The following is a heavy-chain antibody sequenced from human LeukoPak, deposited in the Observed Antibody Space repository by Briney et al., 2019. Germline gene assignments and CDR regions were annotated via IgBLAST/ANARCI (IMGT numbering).Heavy chain of an antibody. D-gene: IGHD2-15*01. CDR3: ARAGAVVDNWFDP. CDR2: FDPEDGET. Sequence: GASVKVSCKVSGYTLTELSMHWVRQAPGKGLEWMGGFDPEDGETIYAQKLQDRVTMTTDTSTTTAYMELRSLRSDDTAVYYCARAGAVVDNWFDPWGQGTLVTVSS. CDR1: GYTLTELS. J-gene: IGHJ5*02. V-gene: IGHV1-24*01.